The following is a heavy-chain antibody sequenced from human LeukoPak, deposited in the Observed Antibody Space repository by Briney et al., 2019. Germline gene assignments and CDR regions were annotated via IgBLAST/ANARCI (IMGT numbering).Heavy chain of an antibody. CDR2: IAGSSGYI. CDR1: GFTFSSHS. J-gene: IGHJ4*01. CDR3: ARDRGAYCGGDCYLGFDY. V-gene: IGHV3-21*01. Sequence: PGGSLRLSCAAYGFTFSSHSMNWVRQAPGKGLEWVSSIAGSSGYISYAESVKGRFTISRDNAKKSLYLQMTSLTAEDTAVYYCARDRGAYCGGDCYLGFDYWGRGTLVTVSS. D-gene: IGHD2-21*02.